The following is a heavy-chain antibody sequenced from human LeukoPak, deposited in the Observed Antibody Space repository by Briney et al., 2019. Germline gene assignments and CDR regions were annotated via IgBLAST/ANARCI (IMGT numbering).Heavy chain of an antibody. V-gene: IGHV4-30-2*05. D-gene: IGHD1-1*01. CDR3: ARVGTSTVDFDY. CDR1: GGSIGSGGYY. J-gene: IGHJ4*02. Sequence: SETLCLTCTVSGGSIGSGGYYWSWIRQPPGKGLEWIGYIYHSGSTYYNPSLKSRVTISVDTSKNQFSLKLSSVTAADTAVYYCARVGTSTVDFDYWGQGTLVTVSS. CDR2: IYHSGST.